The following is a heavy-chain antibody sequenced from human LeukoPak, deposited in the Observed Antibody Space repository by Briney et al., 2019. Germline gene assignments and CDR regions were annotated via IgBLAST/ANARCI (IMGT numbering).Heavy chain of an antibody. V-gene: IGHV3-66*01. CDR2: IYSGGST. CDR1: GFTVSSNY. CDR3: ARDLYYDITGDAFDI. D-gene: IGHD3-9*01. J-gene: IGHJ3*02. Sequence: GGSLRLSCAASGFTVSSNYMNWVRQAPGKGLEWVSVIYSGGSTYYADSVKGRFTISRDNSKNSLYLQMNSLRAEDTAVYYCARDLYYDITGDAFDIWGQGTMVTVSS.